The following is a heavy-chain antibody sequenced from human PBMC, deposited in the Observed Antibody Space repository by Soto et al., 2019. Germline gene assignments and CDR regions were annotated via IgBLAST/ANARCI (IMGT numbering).Heavy chain of an antibody. CDR2: ISYDGGNK. CDR1: GFTFSSYA. J-gene: IGHJ4*02. V-gene: IGHV3-30-3*01. CDR3: ARDHGDYFDY. Sequence: GGSLRLSCAASGFTFSSYAMHWVRQAPGKGLEWVAVISYDGGNKYYADSVKGRFTISRDNSKNTLYLQMNSLRAEDTAVYYCARDHGDYFDYWGQGTLVTVSS. D-gene: IGHD4-17*01.